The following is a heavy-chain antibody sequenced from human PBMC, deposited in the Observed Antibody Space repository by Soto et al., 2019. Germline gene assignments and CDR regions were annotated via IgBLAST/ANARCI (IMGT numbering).Heavy chain of an antibody. J-gene: IGHJ4*02. D-gene: IGHD3-10*01. CDR2: VSASGLNT. CDR3: VRSGDYRSGSYWYCFDD. CDR1: GFTFSTYA. V-gene: IGHV3-23*01. Sequence: GGSLRLSCAASGFTFSTYAMAWVRQAPGKGLEWVSGVSASGLNTDYADPVKGRFYISRDNSKNTLSLHMNSLRAEDTALYYCVRSGDYRSGSYWYCFDDWGQGTQVT.